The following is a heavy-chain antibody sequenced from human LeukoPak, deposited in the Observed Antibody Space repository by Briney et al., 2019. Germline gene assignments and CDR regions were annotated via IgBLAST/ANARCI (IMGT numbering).Heavy chain of an antibody. J-gene: IGHJ4*02. CDR3: ARESDYYDSSGYYDY. D-gene: IGHD3-22*01. Sequence: ASVTVSCKASGYTFTSYGITWVRQAPGQGLEWMGWISVYSGNTNYAQKLQGRVIMTTDTSTNTAYMELRSLRSDDTAVYYCARESDYYDSSGYYDYWGQGTLVTVSS. CDR2: ISVYSGNT. CDR1: GYTFTSYG. V-gene: IGHV1-18*01.